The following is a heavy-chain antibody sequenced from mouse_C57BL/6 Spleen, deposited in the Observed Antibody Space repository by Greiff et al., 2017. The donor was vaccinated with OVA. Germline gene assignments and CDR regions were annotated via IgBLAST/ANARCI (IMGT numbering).Heavy chain of an antibody. V-gene: IGHV3-6*01. J-gene: IGHJ2*01. CDR2: IRYDGSN. CDR1: GYSITSGYY. D-gene: IGHD1-1*01. Sequence: EVKLMESGPGLVKPSQSLSLTCSVTGYSITSGYYWNWIRQFPGNKLEWMGYIRYDGSNNYNPSLKTRLSIPRDTAKNQVVLKLNSVTTEDTATYYCAREDYGRSDDWDYGGQGTTLTVSS. CDR3: AREDYGRSDDWDY.